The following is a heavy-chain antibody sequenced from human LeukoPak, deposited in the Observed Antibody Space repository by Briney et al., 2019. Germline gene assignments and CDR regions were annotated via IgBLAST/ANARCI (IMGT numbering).Heavy chain of an antibody. CDR2: VNHSGGT. CDR1: GGSLTGYY. Sequence: SETLSLTCGVYGGSLTGYYWTWVRQPPGKRAEWSGEVNHSGGTNYNPSLRSRVTVSVDTSRTQFSLKMNSVTAADTAVYYCARGNVLMLYATLDSWGQGTLVTVSS. V-gene: IGHV4-34*01. J-gene: IGHJ4*02. CDR3: ARGNVLMLYATLDS. D-gene: IGHD2-8*01.